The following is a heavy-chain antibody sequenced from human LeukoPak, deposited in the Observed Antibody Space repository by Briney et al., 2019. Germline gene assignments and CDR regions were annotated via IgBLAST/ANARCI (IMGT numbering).Heavy chain of an antibody. D-gene: IGHD4-17*01. J-gene: IGHJ4*02. CDR1: GGSINNYY. CDR2: IYSTGST. V-gene: IGHV4-4*07. Sequence: SETLCLTCIVSGGSINNYYWSWIRQPAGKGLEWIGRIYSTGSTNYNPSLKSRVTISIDKSKNQFSLKVSSVTAADTAVYYCARANNGDVDYWGQGTLVTVSS. CDR3: ARANNGDVDY.